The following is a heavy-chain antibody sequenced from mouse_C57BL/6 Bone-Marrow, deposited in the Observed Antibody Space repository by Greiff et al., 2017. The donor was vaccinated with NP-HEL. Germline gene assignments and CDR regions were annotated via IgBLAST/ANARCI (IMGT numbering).Heavy chain of an antibody. CDR2: IDPANGNT. V-gene: IGHV14-3*01. CDR3: ARGWLLRGGDYAMDY. Sequence: EVKLQQSVAELVRPGASVKLSCTASGFNIKNTYMHWVKQRPEQGLEWIGRIDPANGNTKYAPKFQGKATITAETSSNTAYLQLSSLTSEDTAIYYCARGWLLRGGDYAMDYWGQGTSVTVSS. J-gene: IGHJ4*01. D-gene: IGHD2-3*01. CDR1: GFNIKNTY.